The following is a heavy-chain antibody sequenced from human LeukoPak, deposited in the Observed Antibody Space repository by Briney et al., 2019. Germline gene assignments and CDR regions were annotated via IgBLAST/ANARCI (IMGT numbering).Heavy chain of an antibody. CDR2: INPNSGGT. CDR3: ARGVVVVVAATSVLDP. D-gene: IGHD2-15*01. Sequence: AASVKVSCKASGYTFTGYYMHWVRQAAGQGLEWMGWINPNSGGTNYAQKFQGRVTMTRDTSISTAYMELSRLRSDDTAVYYCARGVVVVVAATSVLDPWGQGTLVTVSS. V-gene: IGHV1-2*02. CDR1: GYTFTGYY. J-gene: IGHJ5*02.